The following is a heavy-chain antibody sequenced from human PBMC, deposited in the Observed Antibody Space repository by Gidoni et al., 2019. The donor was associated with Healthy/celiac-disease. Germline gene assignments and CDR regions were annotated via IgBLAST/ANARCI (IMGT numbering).Heavy chain of an antibody. CDR1: GYTFTSYY. V-gene: IGHV1-46*01. Sequence: QVQLVQSGAEVKKPGASVKVSCKASGYTFTSYYMHWVRQAPGQGLEWMGIINPSGGSTSYAQKFQGRVTMTRDTSTSTVYMELSSLRSEDTAVYYCARDKSAGVVIIGYYYYGMDVWGQGTTVTVSS. J-gene: IGHJ6*02. D-gene: IGHD3-3*01. CDR2: INPSGGST. CDR3: ARDKSAGVVIIGYYYYGMDV.